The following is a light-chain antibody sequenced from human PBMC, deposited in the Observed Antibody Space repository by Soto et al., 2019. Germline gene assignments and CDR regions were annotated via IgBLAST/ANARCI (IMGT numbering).Light chain of an antibody. V-gene: IGKV3-15*01. CDR2: GAS. J-gene: IGKJ2*01. Sequence: EIVMTQSPATLSVSPGERATLSCRASQSVSSNLAWYQQKPGQAPRLLIYGASTRATGIPARFSGSGSGTEFTLNISSLQSEDFAVYHCRQYNNWLPAYTFGQAAKLEIK. CDR3: RQYNNWLPAYT. CDR1: QSVSSN.